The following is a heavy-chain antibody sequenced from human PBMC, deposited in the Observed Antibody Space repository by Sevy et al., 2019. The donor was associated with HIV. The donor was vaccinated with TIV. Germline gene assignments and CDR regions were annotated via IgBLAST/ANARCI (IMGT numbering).Heavy chain of an antibody. Sequence: ASVKVSCKVSGYTLTELSMHWVRQAPGKGLEWMGGFDPEDGETIYAQKFQGRVTMTEDSSTDTAYMELSSLRSEDTAVYYCATGSPLTGTFRRYFDYWGQGTLVTVSS. CDR3: ATGSPLTGTFRRYFDY. D-gene: IGHD1-7*01. J-gene: IGHJ4*02. V-gene: IGHV1-24*01. CDR1: GYTLTELS. CDR2: FDPEDGET.